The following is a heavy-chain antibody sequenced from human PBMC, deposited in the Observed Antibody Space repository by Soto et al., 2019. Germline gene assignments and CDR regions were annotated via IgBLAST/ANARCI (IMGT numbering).Heavy chain of an antibody. CDR1: RFTFSTYA. CDR2: ISHDGSNK. V-gene: IGHV3-30-3*01. Sequence: QVQLVESGGGVVQFGRSLRLSCAASRFTFSTYAMYWVRQAPGKGLEWVAVISHDGSNKYYADSVKGRFTISRDNSKNTLYLQMDSLRTDDTAVYYCAREPTIAEVGTPRRYFDYWGQGTLVTVSS. CDR3: AREPTIAEVGTPRRYFDY. D-gene: IGHD6-13*01. J-gene: IGHJ4*02.